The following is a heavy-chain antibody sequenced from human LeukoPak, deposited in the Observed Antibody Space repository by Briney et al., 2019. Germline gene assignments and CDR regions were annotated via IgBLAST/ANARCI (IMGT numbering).Heavy chain of an antibody. Sequence: AGGSLRLSCAASGFTFSSYGMSWVRQAPGKGLEWVSSISSSGSTAYDADSVKGRFTISRDNAKKSLYLQMNSLRAEDTAVYYCAREVYLYGGLGYFDLWGRGTLVTVSS. D-gene: IGHD3-16*01. CDR2: ISSSGSTA. V-gene: IGHV3-48*04. J-gene: IGHJ2*01. CDR1: GFTFSSYG. CDR3: AREVYLYGGLGYFDL.